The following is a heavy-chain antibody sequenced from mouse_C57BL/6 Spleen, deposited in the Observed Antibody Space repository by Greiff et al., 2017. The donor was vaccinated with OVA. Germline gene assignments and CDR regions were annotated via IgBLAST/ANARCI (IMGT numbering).Heavy chain of an antibody. V-gene: IGHV1-15*01. D-gene: IGHD2-4*01. Sequence: QVQLQQSGAELVRPGASVTLSCKASGYTFTDYEMHWVKQTPVHGLEWIGAIDPETGGTAYNQKFKGKAILTADKSSSTAYMELRSLTSEDSAVYYCTNYYDYLYFDYWGQGTTLTVSS. CDR2: IDPETGGT. CDR3: TNYYDYLYFDY. CDR1: GYTFTDYE. J-gene: IGHJ2*01.